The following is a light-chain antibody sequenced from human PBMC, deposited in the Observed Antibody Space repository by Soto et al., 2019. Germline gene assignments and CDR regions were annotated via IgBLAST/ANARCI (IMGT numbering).Light chain of an antibody. V-gene: IGKV3-11*01. CDR2: DSS. J-gene: IGKJ4*01. CDR1: QSVGSS. Sequence: EIVLTQSPATLSLSPGERATLSCRASQSVGSSFAWYQQKHGQPPSLLIYDSSNRATGIPARFSGSGSGTDFTLTSSSLEPEDFAVYYCQQRRELFTFGGGTKVEIK. CDR3: QQRRELFT.